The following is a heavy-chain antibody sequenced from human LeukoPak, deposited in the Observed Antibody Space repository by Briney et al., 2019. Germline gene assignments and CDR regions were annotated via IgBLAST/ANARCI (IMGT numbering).Heavy chain of an antibody. D-gene: IGHD2-2*01. Sequence: RASVKVSCKASGYTFSGYYMHRVRQAPGQGLEWMGRINPNSGGTNYAQKFQGRVTMTRDTSISTAYMELSSLRSDDTAVYYCARLGSLFVVVPAATMSYPWGQGTLVTVSS. V-gene: IGHV1-2*06. CDR1: GYTFSGYY. CDR3: ARLGSLFVVVPAATMSYP. CDR2: INPNSGGT. J-gene: IGHJ5*02.